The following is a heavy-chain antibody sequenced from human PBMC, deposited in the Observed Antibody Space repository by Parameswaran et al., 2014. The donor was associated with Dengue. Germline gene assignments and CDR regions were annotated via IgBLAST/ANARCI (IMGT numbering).Heavy chain of an antibody. CDR3: AREDVLRFLEWSPLDY. J-gene: IGHJ4*02. V-gene: IGHV4-30-4*01. D-gene: IGHD3-3*01. Sequence: VRQMPGKGLEWIGYIYYSGSTYYNPSLKSRVTISVDTSKNQFSLKLSSVTAADTAVYYCAREDVLRFLEWSPLDYWGQGTLVTVSS. CDR2: IYYSGST.